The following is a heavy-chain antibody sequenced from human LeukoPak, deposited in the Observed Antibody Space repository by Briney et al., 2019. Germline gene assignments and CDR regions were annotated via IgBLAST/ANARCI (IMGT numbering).Heavy chain of an antibody. Sequence: GGSLRLSCAASGFTFSSYAMHWVRQAPGKGLEWVAVISYDGSNKYYADSVKGRFTISRDNSKNTLYLQMNSLRAEDTAVYYCAKEDGDGSGSYYLTLFDYWGQGTLVTVSS. V-gene: IGHV3-30*04. CDR2: ISYDGSNK. D-gene: IGHD3-10*01. CDR3: AKEDGDGSGSYYLTLFDY. J-gene: IGHJ4*02. CDR1: GFTFSSYA.